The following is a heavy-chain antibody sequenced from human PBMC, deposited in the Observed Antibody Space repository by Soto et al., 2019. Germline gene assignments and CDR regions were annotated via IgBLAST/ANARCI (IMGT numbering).Heavy chain of an antibody. V-gene: IGHV4-59*01. Sequence: SETLSLTCTVSGGSISSYYWSWIRQPPGKGLEWIGYIYASGSTNYNPSLKSRITISVDTSKNQFSLKLSSVTAADTAVYYCARGGSTWLEYFQHWGQGTLVTVSS. CDR3: ARGGSTWLEYFQH. CDR2: IYASGST. D-gene: IGHD6-13*01. CDR1: GGSISSYY. J-gene: IGHJ1*01.